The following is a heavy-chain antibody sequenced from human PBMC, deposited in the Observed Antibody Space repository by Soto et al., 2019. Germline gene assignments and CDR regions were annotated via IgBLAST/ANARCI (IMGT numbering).Heavy chain of an antibody. J-gene: IGHJ4*02. Sequence: ASVKVSCKASGGTFSSYAISWVRQAPGQGLEWMGGIIPIFGTANYAQKFQGRVTITADESTSTAYMELSSLRSEDTAVYYCAIGMHIVVVTAIPQYYFDYWGQGTLVTVSS. D-gene: IGHD2-21*02. CDR3: AIGMHIVVVTAIPQYYFDY. CDR1: GGTFSSYA. V-gene: IGHV1-69*13. CDR2: IIPIFGTA.